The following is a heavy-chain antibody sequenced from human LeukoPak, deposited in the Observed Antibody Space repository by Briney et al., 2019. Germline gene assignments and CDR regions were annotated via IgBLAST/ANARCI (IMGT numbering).Heavy chain of an antibody. CDR3: ARDLGWFGGLLS. CDR2: INSNSAHI. J-gene: IGHJ5*02. Sequence: GGSLRLSCAASGFNFDEYSMHWVRQVPGKGPEWVSGINSNSAHIEYADSVKGRFFISRDNAKNSLYLQINSLRAEDTAVYYCARDLGWFGGLLSWGQGTLVTVSS. D-gene: IGHD3-10*01. V-gene: IGHV3-9*01. CDR1: GFNFDEYS.